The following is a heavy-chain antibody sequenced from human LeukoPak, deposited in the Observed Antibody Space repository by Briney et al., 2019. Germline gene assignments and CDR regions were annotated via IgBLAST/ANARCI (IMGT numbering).Heavy chain of an antibody. CDR3: AREASDSSSWYSYYYYYYMDV. J-gene: IGHJ6*03. CDR1: GFTFSTYW. V-gene: IGHV3-7*01. D-gene: IGHD6-13*01. CDR2: IKTDGSDM. Sequence: GGSLRLSCAASGFTFSTYWMHWVRQAPGKGLEWVANIKTDGSDMRYADSVRGRFTISRDNAKNSLYLQMNSLRAEDTAVYYCAREASDSSSWYSYYYYYYMDVWGKGTTVTVSS.